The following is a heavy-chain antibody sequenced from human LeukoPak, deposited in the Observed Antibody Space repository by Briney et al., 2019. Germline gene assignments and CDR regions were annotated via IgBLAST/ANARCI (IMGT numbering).Heavy chain of an antibody. V-gene: IGHV3-21*01. CDR3: ARGPHHSSSEYYFDY. J-gene: IGHJ4*02. CDR1: GFTFSSYS. D-gene: IGHD6-13*01. Sequence: PGGSLRLSCAASGFTFSSYSMNWVRQAPGKGLEWVSSISSSSSYIYYADSVKGRFTISRDNAKNSPYLQMNSLRAEDTAVYYCARGPHHSSSEYYFDYWGQGTLVTVSS. CDR2: ISSSSSYI.